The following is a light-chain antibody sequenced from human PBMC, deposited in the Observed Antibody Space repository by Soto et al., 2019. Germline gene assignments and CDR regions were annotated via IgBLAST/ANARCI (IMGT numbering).Light chain of an antibody. CDR2: DVN. V-gene: IGLV2-14*03. CDR3: SSYTTTPLVV. CDR1: SSDVGDYDY. Sequence: QSVLTQPASVSGSPGQSITISCTGTSSDVGDYDYVSWYQQHPGKAPKLMVYDVNNRPSGVSNRFSGSKSGNTASLTISGLQSEDEADYYCSSYTTTPLVVFGGGTKLTVL. J-gene: IGLJ2*01.